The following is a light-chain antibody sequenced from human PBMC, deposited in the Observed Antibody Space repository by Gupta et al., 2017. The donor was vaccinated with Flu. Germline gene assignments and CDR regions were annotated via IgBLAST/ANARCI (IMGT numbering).Light chain of an antibody. CDR1: QSFLQSDGNNY. CDR3: MQGKHCPLT. V-gene: IGKV2-30*02. CDR2: KGS. J-gene: IGKJ1*01. Sequence: MTQSPLPLPVALRQPASVSCRSSQSFLQSDGNNYLYWCQQRPGQAPRRLIYKGSNRDSGVPDRFSGSGSGTDFTLKISRVEAEDVGVYYCMQGKHCPLTFGQGTKVEIK.